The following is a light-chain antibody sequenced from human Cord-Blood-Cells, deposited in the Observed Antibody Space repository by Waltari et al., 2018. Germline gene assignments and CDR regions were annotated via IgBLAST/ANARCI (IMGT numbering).Light chain of an antibody. J-gene: IGLJ3*02. V-gene: IGLV2-14*01. CDR2: YVS. Sequence: QSALTQPASVSGSPGQSLTISCTGTSSDVGGYNYVSWYQQHTGKAPKLMIYYVSNRPSGVANRFSGSKSGNTASLTISGLQAEDGDDYYCSSYTSSSTLWVFGGGTNLTVL. CDR1: SSDVGGYNY. CDR3: SSYTSSSTLWV.